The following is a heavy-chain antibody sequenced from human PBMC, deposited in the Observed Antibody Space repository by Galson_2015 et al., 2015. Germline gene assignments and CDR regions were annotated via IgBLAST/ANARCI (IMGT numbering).Heavy chain of an antibody. CDR2: IWYDGSNK. Sequence: SLRLSCAASGFTFSSYGMHWVRQAPGKGLEWVAVIWYDGSNKYYADSVKGRFTISRDNSKNTLYLQMNSLRAEDTAVYYCARGPLEIDGGMDGWGQGARGTVSS. J-gene: IGHJ6*02. D-gene: IGHD5-24*01. CDR1: GFTFSSYG. V-gene: IGHV3-33*01. CDR3: ARGPLEIDGGMDG.